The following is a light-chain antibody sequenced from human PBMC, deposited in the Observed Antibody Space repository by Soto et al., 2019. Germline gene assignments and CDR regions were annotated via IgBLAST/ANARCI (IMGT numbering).Light chain of an antibody. J-gene: IGKJ2*01. CDR1: QSVTAY. V-gene: IGKV3-11*01. CDR2: DAS. Sequence: EIVLTQSPATLSLSPGERATLSCRASQSVTAYLAWYQQKPGQAPRLLIYDASTRATGIPARFSGSGSGTDFTLSISRLEPEDFAVYYCQQYVMPPFTFGRGTKVDIK. CDR3: QQYVMPPFT.